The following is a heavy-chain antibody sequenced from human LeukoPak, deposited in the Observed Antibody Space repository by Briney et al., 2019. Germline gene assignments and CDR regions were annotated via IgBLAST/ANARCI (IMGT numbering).Heavy chain of an antibody. D-gene: IGHD3-9*01. J-gene: IGHJ4*02. CDR3: AKDSDILTGYYERPPDY. Sequence: GGSLRLSCAASGFTFSSYEMNWVRQAPGKGLEWVTFISYDGSDKYYADSVKGRFTISRDNSKNTLYLQMNSLRAEDTAVYYCAKDSDILTGYYERPPDYWGQGTLVTVSS. CDR1: GFTFSSYE. V-gene: IGHV3-30*18. CDR2: ISYDGSDK.